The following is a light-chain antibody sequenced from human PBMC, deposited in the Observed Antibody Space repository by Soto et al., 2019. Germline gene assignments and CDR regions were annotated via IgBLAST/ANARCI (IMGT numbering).Light chain of an antibody. CDR2: SAS. CDR3: QQYGYSFWT. J-gene: IGKJ1*01. V-gene: IGKV3-20*01. Sequence: ELVLTHSPGTLSLSPGERATLSCRVGHGVSSSYLAWYQQKPGQAPRLLIYSASSRATGIPDRFSGSGSGTDYTLTISRLEPEDSAVYYCQQYGYSFWTFGQGTKVDIK. CDR1: HGVSSSY.